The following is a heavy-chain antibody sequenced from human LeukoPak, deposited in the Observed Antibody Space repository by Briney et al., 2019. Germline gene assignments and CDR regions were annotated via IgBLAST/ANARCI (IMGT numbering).Heavy chain of an antibody. CDR3: ARGASGYDILTTFHDYYYYYMDV. Sequence: GGSLRLSCAASGFTFSSYWMSWVRQAPGKGLEWVANMRQDGGEIYYVDSVKGRFTISRDNAKNSLHLEMNSLRAEDTAVYYCARGASGYDILTTFHDYYYYYMDVWGKGTTVTISS. J-gene: IGHJ6*03. V-gene: IGHV3-7*01. D-gene: IGHD3-9*01. CDR1: GFTFSSYW. CDR2: MRQDGGEI.